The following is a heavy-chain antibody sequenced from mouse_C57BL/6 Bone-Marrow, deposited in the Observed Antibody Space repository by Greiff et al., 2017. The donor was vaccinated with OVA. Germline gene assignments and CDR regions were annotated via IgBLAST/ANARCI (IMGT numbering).Heavy chain of an antibody. CDR1: GYSFTGYY. CDR3: ARSSGFYYFDY. V-gene: IGHV1-42*01. D-gene: IGHD3-2*02. CDR2: INPSTGGT. Sequence: EVKLMESGPELVKPGASVKISCKASGYSFTGYYMNWVKQSPEKSLEWIGEINPSTGGTTYNQKFKAKATLTVDKSSSTAYMQLKSLTSEDSAVYYCARSSGFYYFDYWGQGTTLTVSS. J-gene: IGHJ2*01.